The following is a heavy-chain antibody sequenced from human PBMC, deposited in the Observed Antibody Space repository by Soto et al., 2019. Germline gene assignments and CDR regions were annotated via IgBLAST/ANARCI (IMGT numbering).Heavy chain of an antibody. CDR2: IRSKANSYAT. CDR1: GFTFSGSA. V-gene: IGHV3-73*01. J-gene: IGHJ6*02. Sequence: GGSLRLSCAASGFTFSGSAMHWVRQASGKGLEWVGRIRSKANSYATAYAASVKGRFTISRDDSKNTAYLQMNSLKTEDTAVYYCTTDYDFWSGYWSHYYGMDVWGQGTTVTAP. CDR3: TTDYDFWSGYWSHYYGMDV. D-gene: IGHD3-3*01.